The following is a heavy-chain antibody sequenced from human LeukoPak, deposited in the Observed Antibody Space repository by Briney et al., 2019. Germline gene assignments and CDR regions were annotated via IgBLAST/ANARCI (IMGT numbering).Heavy chain of an antibody. CDR1: GFTFSSYG. V-gene: IGHV3-30*18. CDR3: AKDVERGYFDWSTDY. J-gene: IGHJ4*02. Sequence: PGRSLRLSCAASGFTFSSYGMHWVRQAPGKGLEWVAVISYDGSNKYYADSVKGRFTISRDKSKNTLYLQMNSLRAEDTAVYYCAKDVERGYFDWSTDYRGQGTPVTVSP. CDR2: ISYDGSNK. D-gene: IGHD3-9*01.